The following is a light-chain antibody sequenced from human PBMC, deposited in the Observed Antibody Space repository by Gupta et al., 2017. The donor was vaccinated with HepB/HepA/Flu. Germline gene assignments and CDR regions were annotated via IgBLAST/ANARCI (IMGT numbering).Light chain of an antibody. CDR3: RQAIKSPRT. CDR2: LGS. V-gene: IGKV2-28*01. J-gene: IGKJ1*01. CDR1: QSLLHSNGYNY. Sequence: DIVMTQSPLSLPVTPGEPASISCRSSQSLLHSNGYNYLDWYLQKPGQSPQLLIYLGSNRAAGVPDRLRGSGSGTDFTLKISRGEAEDVGVYDCRQAIKSPRTFDQGTKVEIK.